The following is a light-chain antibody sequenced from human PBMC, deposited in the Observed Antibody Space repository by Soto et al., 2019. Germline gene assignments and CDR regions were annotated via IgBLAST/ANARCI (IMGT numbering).Light chain of an antibody. V-gene: IGLV2-14*01. CDR3: SSYTSINTLV. J-gene: IGLJ2*01. CDR1: SSDVGGYNY. Sequence: QSALTQPASVSGSPGQSITISCTGTSSDVGGYNYVSWYQQHPGKAPKLMIYDVGNRPSGVSNRFSASKSGNTASLTISGLQAEDEADYYCSSYTSINTLVFGGGTKVTVL. CDR2: DVG.